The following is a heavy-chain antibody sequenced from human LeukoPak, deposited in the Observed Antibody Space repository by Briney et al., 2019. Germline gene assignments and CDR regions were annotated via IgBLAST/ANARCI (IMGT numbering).Heavy chain of an antibody. CDR3: ARGKSDDYVWGSYRKLYYFDY. CDR2: IYKSGST. D-gene: IGHD3-16*02. J-gene: IGHJ4*02. CDR1: GGSISSGSYY. Sequence: SQTLSLTCTVSGGSISSGSYYCSWIRQPAGKGLEWIGHIYKSGSTNYNPSLKSRVTVSVDTSKNQFSLKLSSVTAADTAVYYCARGKSDDYVWGSYRKLYYFDYWGQGTLVTVSS. V-gene: IGHV4-61*09.